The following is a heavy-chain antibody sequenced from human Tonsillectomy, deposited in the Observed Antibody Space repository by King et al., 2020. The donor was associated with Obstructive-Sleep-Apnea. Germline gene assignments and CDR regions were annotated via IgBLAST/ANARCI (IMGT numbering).Heavy chain of an antibody. CDR2: FYYTGTT. J-gene: IGHJ5*02. V-gene: IGHV4-59*01. CDR1: GGSIRSSY. D-gene: IGHD1-1*01. Sequence: QLQESGPGLVKPSETLSLTCTVSGGSIRSSYWSWIRQTPGKGLEWIGYFYYTGTTNYNPSLKSRVTMSAEPSKTQLSLRLTSVTAADTAVYYCAKVAALNDVNGFDPWGQGTLVTVSS. CDR3: AKVAALNDVNGFDP.